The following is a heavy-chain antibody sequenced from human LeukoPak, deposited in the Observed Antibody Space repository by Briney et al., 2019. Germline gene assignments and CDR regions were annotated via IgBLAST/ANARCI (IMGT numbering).Heavy chain of an antibody. V-gene: IGHV3-30-3*01. D-gene: IGHD5-24*01. J-gene: IGHJ3*02. CDR1: GFTFSSYA. CDR3: ARDSNSGYAFDI. CDR2: ISYDGSNK. Sequence: GGSLRLSCAASGFTFSSYAMHWVRQAPGKGLEWVAVISYDGSNKYYADSVKGRFTISRDNSKNTLYLQMNSLRAEDTAVYYCARDSNSGYAFDIWGQGTMVTVSS.